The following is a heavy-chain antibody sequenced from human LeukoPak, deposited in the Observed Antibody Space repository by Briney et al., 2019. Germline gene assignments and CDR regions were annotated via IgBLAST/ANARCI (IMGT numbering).Heavy chain of an antibody. J-gene: IGHJ6*03. CDR2: INWNGGST. CDR1: GFTFDDYG. V-gene: IGHV3-20*04. CDR3: ARVLRYCSGGNCYSGGLGYMDV. D-gene: IGHD2-15*01. Sequence: PGGSLRLSCAASGFTFDDYGMSWVRQGPGKGLEWVSGINWNGGSTGYADSVKGRFTISRDNAKNSLYLQMNSLRAEDTAVYYCARVLRYCSGGNCYSGGLGYMDVWGKGTTVTISS.